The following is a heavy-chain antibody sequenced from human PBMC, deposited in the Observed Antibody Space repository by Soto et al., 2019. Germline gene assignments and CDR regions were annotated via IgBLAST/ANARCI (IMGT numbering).Heavy chain of an antibody. V-gene: IGHV3-30*03. Sequence: GALRLSCVASGFTFNRYGMHWVRQAPGKGLEWVAEISFDGTAKYYAESVKGRFTVSRDNGNNTLHLEMNSLGAKDTAVYFCATGRSTRFDPWGQGTLVTVSS. D-gene: IGHD1-1*01. J-gene: IGHJ5*02. CDR3: ATGRSTRFDP. CDR2: ISFDGTAK. CDR1: GFTFNRYG.